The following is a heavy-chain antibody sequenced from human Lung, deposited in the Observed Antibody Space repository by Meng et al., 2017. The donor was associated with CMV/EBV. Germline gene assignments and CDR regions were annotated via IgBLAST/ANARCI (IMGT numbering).Heavy chain of an antibody. Sequence: GESLKISCEASGFNFSTYSLNWVRQAPGKGLEWVAFISRSTHYIYYADSVKARFTISRDTAKNSVYHQMNRLRADDTAVYYCARDDGSGNVYDFYYGRDVWGQGXTVTVSS. CDR2: ISRSTHYI. CDR3: ARDDGSGNVYDFYYGRDV. J-gene: IGHJ6*02. D-gene: IGHD3-10*01. V-gene: IGHV3-21*01. CDR1: GFNFSTYS.